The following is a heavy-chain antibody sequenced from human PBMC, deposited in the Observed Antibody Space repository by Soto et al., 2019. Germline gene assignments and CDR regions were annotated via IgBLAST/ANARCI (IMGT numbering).Heavy chain of an antibody. CDR1: GFTFNSYE. CDR3: ARVRIFGVPGWFDP. CDR2: ISSSGSTM. J-gene: IGHJ5*02. D-gene: IGHD3-3*01. Sequence: EVQLVESGGGLVQPGGSLRLSCAASGFTFNSYEMNWVRQAPGKGLEWVSYISSSGSTMYYADSVKGRFTISGDNAKNSLYLQMNSLRVEDTAVYYCARVRIFGVPGWFDPWGQGTLVTVSS. V-gene: IGHV3-48*03.